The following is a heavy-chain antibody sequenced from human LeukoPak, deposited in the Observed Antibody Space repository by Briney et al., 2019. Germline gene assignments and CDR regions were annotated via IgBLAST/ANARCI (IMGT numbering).Heavy chain of an antibody. CDR1: GGSISSSSYY. V-gene: IGHV4-39*01. CDR3: AFYCSGGSCYYYMDV. CDR2: IYYSGST. J-gene: IGHJ6*03. Sequence: PSETLSLTCTVSGGSISSSSYYWGWIRQPPGKGLEWIGSIYYSGSTYYNPSLKSRVTISVDTSKNQFSLKLSSVTAADTAVYYCAFYCSGGSCYYYMDVWGKGTTVTISS. D-gene: IGHD2-15*01.